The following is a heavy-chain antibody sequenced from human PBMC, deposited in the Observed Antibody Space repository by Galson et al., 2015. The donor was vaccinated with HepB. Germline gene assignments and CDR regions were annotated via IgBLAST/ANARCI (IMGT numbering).Heavy chain of an antibody. Sequence: SETLSLTCTVSGGSVSSGSYYWSWIRQPPGKGLEWIGYIYYSGSTNYNPSLKSRVTISVDTSKNQFSLKLSSVTAADTAVYYCARGLRFLEWLPGGGFDYRGQGTLVTVSS. J-gene: IGHJ4*02. D-gene: IGHD3-3*01. CDR1: GGSVSSGSYY. V-gene: IGHV4-61*01. CDR2: IYYSGST. CDR3: ARGLRFLEWLPGGGFDY.